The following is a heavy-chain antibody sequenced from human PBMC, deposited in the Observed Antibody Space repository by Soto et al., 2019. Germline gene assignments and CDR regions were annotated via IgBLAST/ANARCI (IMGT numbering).Heavy chain of an antibody. V-gene: IGHV4-39*01. J-gene: IGHJ6*02. CDR3: ARGGDTMVRGVIIFFYYGMDV. D-gene: IGHD3-10*01. CDR2: IYYTGNT. Sequence: SETLSLTCTVSGDSYVSSSSYYWGWIRQPPGKGLVWIGSIYYTGNTFYNPSLKSRVTISGDTSKNQFSLNLSSVTAADTAVYYCARGGDTMVRGVIIFFYYGMDVWGQGTTVTVSS. CDR1: GDSYVSSSSYY.